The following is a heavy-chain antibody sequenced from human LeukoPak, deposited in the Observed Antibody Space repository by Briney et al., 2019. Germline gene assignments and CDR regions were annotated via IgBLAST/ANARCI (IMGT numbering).Heavy chain of an antibody. J-gene: IGHJ4*02. V-gene: IGHV1-46*01. CDR1: GYTFTSYY. Sequence: ASVKVSCKASGYTFTSYYIHWVRQAPGQGLEYMGRVRPDGSTAHAEKFQGRVTMTRDTSTSAVFMELSSLISDDTAVYYCMREGPGTYYFDFWGQGTLVTVSS. CDR3: MREGPGTYYFDF. CDR2: VRPDGST.